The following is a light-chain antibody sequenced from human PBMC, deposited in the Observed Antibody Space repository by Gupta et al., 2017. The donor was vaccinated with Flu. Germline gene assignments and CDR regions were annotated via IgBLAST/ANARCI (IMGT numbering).Light chain of an antibody. V-gene: IGKV3-20*01. CDR2: VAS. J-gene: IGKJ1*01. CDR3: HQYDSSPRT. Sequence: EIVLTQSPGILSLSPGDRATLSCRASQSVSSNSLAWYQQKPGQAPRLLIYVASSRDTGIPDRCSGSGSGTDFTITISRLDPEDFAVYYCHQYDSSPRTFGQGTKVEIK. CDR1: QSVSSNS.